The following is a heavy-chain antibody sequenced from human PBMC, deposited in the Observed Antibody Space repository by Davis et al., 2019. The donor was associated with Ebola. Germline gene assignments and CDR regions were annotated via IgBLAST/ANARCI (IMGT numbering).Heavy chain of an antibody. CDR2: ISAYNGNT. CDR3: ARAPLRTGDFWSGYYIDYGMDV. CDR1: GYTFTSYG. V-gene: IGHV1-18*01. Sequence: ASVKVSCKASGYTFTSYGISWVRQAPGQGLEWMGWISAYNGNTNYAQKLQGRVTMTTDTSTSTAYMELSSLRSEDTAVYYCARAPLRTGDFWSGYYIDYGMDVWGQGTTVTVSS. J-gene: IGHJ6*02. D-gene: IGHD3-3*01.